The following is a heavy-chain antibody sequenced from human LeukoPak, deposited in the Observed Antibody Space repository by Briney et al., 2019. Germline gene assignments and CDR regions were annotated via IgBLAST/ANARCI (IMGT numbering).Heavy chain of an antibody. J-gene: IGHJ4*02. CDR2: ICGSGSDI. Sequence: GGTLRLSCAVSGVTFSFYSLNWVRQAPGRGLEWVSFICGSGSDIFYADSVKGRFTISRDNAKNSVSLQMDSLRGDDTAVYYCARDIGGSYSAIDYWGQGTLVTVSS. V-gene: IGHV3-21*05. CDR3: ARDIGGSYSAIDY. CDR1: GVTFSFYS. D-gene: IGHD1-26*01.